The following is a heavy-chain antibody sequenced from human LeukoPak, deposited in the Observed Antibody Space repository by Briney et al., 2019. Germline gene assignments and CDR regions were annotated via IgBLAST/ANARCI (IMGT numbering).Heavy chain of an antibody. Sequence: PSETLSLTCTVSGGSISSYYWSWVRQAPGKGLEWVSVIYSGGSTYYADSVKGRFTISRDNSKNTLYLQMNSLRAEDTAVYYCARDVDTAMDYWGQGTLVTVSS. D-gene: IGHD5-18*01. CDR3: ARDVDTAMDY. CDR1: GGSISSYY. V-gene: IGHV3-53*01. CDR2: IYSGGST. J-gene: IGHJ4*02.